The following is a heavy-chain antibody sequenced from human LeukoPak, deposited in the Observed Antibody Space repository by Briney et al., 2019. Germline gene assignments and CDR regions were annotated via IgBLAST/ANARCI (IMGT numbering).Heavy chain of an antibody. CDR1: GGSISSSSYY. Sequence: SETLSLTCTVSGGSISSSSYYWGWIRQPPGKGLEWIGSIYYSGSTYYNPSLKSRVTISVDTSKNQFSLKLSSVTAADTAVYYCARFRSGIAAAGRYDAFDIWGQGTMVTVSS. J-gene: IGHJ3*02. V-gene: IGHV4-39*07. D-gene: IGHD6-13*01. CDR3: ARFRSGIAAAGRYDAFDI. CDR2: IYYSGST.